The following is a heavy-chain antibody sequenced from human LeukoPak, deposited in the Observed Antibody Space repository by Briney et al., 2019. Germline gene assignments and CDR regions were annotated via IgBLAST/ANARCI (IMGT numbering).Heavy chain of an antibody. V-gene: IGHV1-69*13. CDR1: GYTFTSYG. D-gene: IGHD2-21*02. Sequence: ASVKVSCKASGYTFTSYGISWVRQAPGQGLEWMGGIIPIFGTANYAQKFQGRVTITADESTSTAYMELSSLRSEDTAVYYCASWGGDPFDYWGQGTLVTVSS. J-gene: IGHJ4*02. CDR3: ASWGGDPFDY. CDR2: IIPIFGTA.